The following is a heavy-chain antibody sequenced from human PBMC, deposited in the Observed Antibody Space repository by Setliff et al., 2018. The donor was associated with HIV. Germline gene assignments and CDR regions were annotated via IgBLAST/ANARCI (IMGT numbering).Heavy chain of an antibody. CDR2: INPSSGST. Sequence: ASVKVSCKASGYTFTRYFMHCVRQAPGQGLEWLGMINPSSGSTTYAQKFQGRVTMTSDTSTNTVYMELRSLRSEETAVFYCARDGGDGSGYYYADYWGQGTLVTVSS. CDR1: GYTFTRYF. D-gene: IGHD3-22*01. CDR3: ARDGGDGSGYYYADY. J-gene: IGHJ4*02. V-gene: IGHV1-46*01.